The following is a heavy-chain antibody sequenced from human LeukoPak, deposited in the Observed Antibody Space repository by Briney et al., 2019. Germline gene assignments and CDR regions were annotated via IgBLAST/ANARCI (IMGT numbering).Heavy chain of an antibody. J-gene: IGHJ3*02. Sequence: GGSLRLSCAASGFTFSNYGMQWVRQAPGKGLEWVAVVSHDGTTTFYADSVKGRFTISRDNSKNTLDLQMNSLRAEDTAVYYCVAGGFQYTFDIWGQGTRVTVSS. CDR1: GFTFSNYG. CDR2: VSHDGTTT. V-gene: IGHV3-30*03. CDR3: VAGGFQYTFDI. D-gene: IGHD5-12*01.